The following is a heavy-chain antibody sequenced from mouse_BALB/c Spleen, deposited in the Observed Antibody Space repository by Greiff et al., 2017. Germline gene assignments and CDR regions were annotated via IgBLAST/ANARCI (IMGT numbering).Heavy chain of an antibody. D-gene: IGHD2-3*01. V-gene: IGHV2-9*02. J-gene: IGHJ4*01. CDR2: IWAGGST. CDR3: ARDHDGYPYAMDY. Sequence: LMESGPGLVAPSQRLSITCTVSGFSLTSYGVHWVRQPPGKGLEWLGVIWAGGSTNYNSALMSRLSISKDNSKSQVFLKMNSLQTDDTAMYYCARDHDGYPYAMDYWGQGTSVTVSS. CDR1: GFSLTSYG.